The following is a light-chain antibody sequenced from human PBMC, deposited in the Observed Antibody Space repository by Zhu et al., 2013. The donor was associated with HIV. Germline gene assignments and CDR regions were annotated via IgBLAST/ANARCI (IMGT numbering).Light chain of an antibody. CDR2: GAS. J-gene: IGKJ1*01. V-gene: IGKV3-15*01. Sequence: EIVMTQSPATLSASPGEIATLSCTASQGVSSNLAWYQQKPAQAPRLLIYGASTRATGIPARFSGRGSGTEFTLTISSLQSEDFAIYYCQQYNAWPTFGQGTKVEFK. CDR1: QGVSSN. CDR3: QQYNAWPT.